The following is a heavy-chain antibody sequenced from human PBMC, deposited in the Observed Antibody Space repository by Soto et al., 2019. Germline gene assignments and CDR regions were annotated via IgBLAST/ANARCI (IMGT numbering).Heavy chain of an antibody. V-gene: IGHV3-13*01. D-gene: IGHD6-13*01. CDR3: TKRKEIGTQFFDA. CDR1: GFTFSGFD. Sequence: GGSLRLSCEASGFTFSGFDMHWVRQPTGKGLEWVSSIGTAGDTYYAVSVKGRFTISRDNAKNSLSLQMNSLRAGDMAVYFCTKRKEIGTQFFDAWGQGTQVTVSS. CDR2: IGTAGDT. J-gene: IGHJ4*02.